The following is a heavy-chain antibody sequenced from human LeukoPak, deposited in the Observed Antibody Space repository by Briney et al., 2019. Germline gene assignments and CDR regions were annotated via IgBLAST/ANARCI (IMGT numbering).Heavy chain of an antibody. CDR2: VYYSGRT. J-gene: IGHJ4*02. V-gene: IGHV4-39*07. D-gene: IGHD1-26*01. CDR3: ARVRGSYSAFNY. CDR1: GGSITNSDYY. Sequence: PSETLSLTCTVSGGSITNSDYYWGWIRQPPEKGLEWIGSVYYSGRTDYNPSLKSRVTISVDTSKNQFSLKLSYVTAADTAVYYCARVRGSYSAFNYWGQGTLVTVSS.